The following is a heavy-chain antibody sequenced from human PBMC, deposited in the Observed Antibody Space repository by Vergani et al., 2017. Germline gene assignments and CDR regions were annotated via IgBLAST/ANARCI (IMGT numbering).Heavy chain of an antibody. CDR1: GGTFSSYA. V-gene: IGHV1-69*01. Sequence: QVQLVQSGAEVKKPGSSVKVSCKASGGTFSSYAISWVRQAPGQGLEWMGGIIPIFGTANYAQKFQGRVTITADESTSTAYMELSSLRSEDTAVYYCARVTVEYSSFLFYYYXMDVWGKGTTVTVSS. CDR2: IIPIFGTA. J-gene: IGHJ6*03. D-gene: IGHD6-6*01. CDR3: ARVTVEYSSFLFYYYXMDV.